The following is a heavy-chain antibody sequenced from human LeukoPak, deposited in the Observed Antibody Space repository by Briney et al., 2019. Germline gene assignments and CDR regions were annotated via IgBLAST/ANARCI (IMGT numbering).Heavy chain of an antibody. J-gene: IGHJ6*02. V-gene: IGHV3-48*02. CDR1: GFTFSSYS. Sequence: GGSLRLSCAASGFTFSSYSMNWVRQAPGKGLEWVSYISSSSTIYYADSVKGRFTISRDNAKNSLYLQMNSLRDEDTAVYYCARDPYSYCSSTSCQYYYYYYGMDVWGQGTTVTASS. CDR3: ARDPYSYCSSTSCQYYYYYYGMDV. CDR2: ISSSSTI. D-gene: IGHD2-2*01.